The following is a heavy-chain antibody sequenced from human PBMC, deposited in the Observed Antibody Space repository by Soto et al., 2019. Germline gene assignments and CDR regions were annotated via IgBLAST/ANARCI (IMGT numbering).Heavy chain of an antibody. CDR3: ARSERDFWSGYYGIRYYYHGMDV. V-gene: IGHV1-69*13. CDR2: IIPIFGTA. D-gene: IGHD3-3*01. J-gene: IGHJ6*02. CDR1: GGTFSGYA. Sequence: SVKVSCKASGGTFSGYAISWVRQAPGQGLEWMGGIIPIFGTANYAQKFQGRVTITADESTSTAYMELSSLRSEDTAVYYCARSERDFWSGYYGIRYYYHGMDVWGQGTTVTVSS.